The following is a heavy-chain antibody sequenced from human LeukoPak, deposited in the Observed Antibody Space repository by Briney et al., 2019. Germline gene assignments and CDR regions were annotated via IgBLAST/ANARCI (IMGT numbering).Heavy chain of an antibody. D-gene: IGHD5-18*01. CDR1: GFTVSSNH. CDR3: ASPPYSYGYYYYYGMDV. Sequence: GGSLRLSCAASGFTVSSNHMSWVRQAPGKGLEWVSVIYSGASTYYADSVKGRFTISRDNSKNTLYLQMNSLRAEDTAVYYCASPPYSYGYYYYYGMDVWGQGTTVTVSS. J-gene: IGHJ6*02. CDR2: IYSGAST. V-gene: IGHV3-66*01.